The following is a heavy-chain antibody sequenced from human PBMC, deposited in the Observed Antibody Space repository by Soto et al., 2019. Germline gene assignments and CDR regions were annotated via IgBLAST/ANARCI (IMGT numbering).Heavy chain of an antibody. CDR3: ARGGYDYYFDY. J-gene: IGHJ4*02. CDR2: INHSGST. D-gene: IGHD5-12*01. CDR1: GGSFSGYY. V-gene: IGHV4-34*01. Sequence: PSETLSLTCAVYGGSFSGYYWNWIRQPPGKGLEWIGEINHSGSTNYNPSLKSRVTISLDTSKNQFSLKLSSMTAADTAVYYCARGGYDYYFDYWGQGTLVTVSS.